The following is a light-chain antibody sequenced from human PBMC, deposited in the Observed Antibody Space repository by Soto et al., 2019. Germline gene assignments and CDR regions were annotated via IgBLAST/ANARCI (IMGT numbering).Light chain of an antibody. CDR2: DNT. J-gene: IGLJ2*01. V-gene: IGLV1-40*01. CDR3: QPFDSSLNISI. CDR1: SSNIGASFD. Sequence: QAVLTQPPSVSGAPGQRVTISCTGRSSNIGASFDVHWYRHLPGTAPKLLIYDNTNRPSGVPDRFSGSKSGTSASLAITGLQADDEADYYCQPFDSSLNISIFGGGTKLTVL.